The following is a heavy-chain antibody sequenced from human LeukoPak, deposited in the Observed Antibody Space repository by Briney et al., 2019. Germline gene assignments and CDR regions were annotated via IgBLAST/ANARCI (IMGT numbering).Heavy chain of an antibody. J-gene: IGHJ6*04. CDR2: ISSSSYI. D-gene: IGHD1-26*01. CDR3: ACLVGATQDV. Sequence: GGSLRFSCAASGFTFSSYSMNWVRQAPGKGLERVSSISSSSYIYYADSVKGRFTISRDNAKNSLYLQMNSLRAEDTAVYYCACLVGATQDVWGKGTTVIVSS. V-gene: IGHV3-21*01. CDR1: GFTFSSYS.